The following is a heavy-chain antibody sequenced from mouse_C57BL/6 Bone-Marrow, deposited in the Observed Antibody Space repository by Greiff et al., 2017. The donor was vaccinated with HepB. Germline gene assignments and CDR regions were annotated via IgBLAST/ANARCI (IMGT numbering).Heavy chain of an antibody. J-gene: IGHJ3*01. V-gene: IGHV14-2*01. CDR3: ARRWFAY. CDR1: GFNIKDYY. CDR2: IDPEDGET. Sequence: VPLQQSGAELVTPGASVKLSCTASGFNIKDYYMHWVKQRTEQGLEWIGRIDPEDGETKYAPKFQGKATITAYTSSNTAYLQLSSLTAEDTAVYYCARRWFAYWGQGTLVTVSA.